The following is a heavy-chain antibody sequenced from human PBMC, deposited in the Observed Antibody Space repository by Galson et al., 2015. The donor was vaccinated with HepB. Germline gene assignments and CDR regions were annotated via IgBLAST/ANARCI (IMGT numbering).Heavy chain of an antibody. V-gene: IGHV3-21*01. D-gene: IGHD6-19*01. J-gene: IGHJ4*02. CDR3: AKTLSSGRYGNY. CDR1: GFTFSSYS. Sequence: SLRLSCAASGFTFSSYSMNWVRQAPGKGLEWVSSISSSSSYIYYADSVKGRFTISRDNAKNSLYLQMNSLRAEDTAVYYCAKTLSSGRYGNYWGQGTLVTVSS. CDR2: ISSSSSYI.